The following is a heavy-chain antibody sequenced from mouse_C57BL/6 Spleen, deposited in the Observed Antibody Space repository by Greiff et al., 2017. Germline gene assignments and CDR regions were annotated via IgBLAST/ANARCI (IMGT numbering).Heavy chain of an antibody. J-gene: IGHJ3*01. V-gene: IGHV3-6*01. Sequence: EVKLVVSGPGLVKPSQSLSLTCSVTGYSITSGYYWNWIRQFPGNKLEWMGYISYDGSNNYNPSLKNRISITRDTSKNQFFLKLNSVTTEDTATYYCAGEGFAYWGQGTLVTVSA. CDR2: ISYDGSN. CDR3: AGEGFAY. CDR1: GYSITSGYY.